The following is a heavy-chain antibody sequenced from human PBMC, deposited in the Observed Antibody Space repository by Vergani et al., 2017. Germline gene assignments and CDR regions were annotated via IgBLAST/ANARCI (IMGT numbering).Heavy chain of an antibody. Sequence: EVQLVESGGGLVKPGGSLRLSCAASGFTFSSYSMNWVRQAPGKGLEWVSYISSSSSTIYYADSVKGRFTISRDNAKNSLYLQMNSLRAEDTAVYYCAKPSKGSGYYLDAFDIWGQGTMVTVSS. D-gene: IGHD3-22*01. CDR1: GFTFSSYS. CDR3: AKPSKGSGYYLDAFDI. J-gene: IGHJ3*02. CDR2: ISSSSSTI. V-gene: IGHV3-48*01.